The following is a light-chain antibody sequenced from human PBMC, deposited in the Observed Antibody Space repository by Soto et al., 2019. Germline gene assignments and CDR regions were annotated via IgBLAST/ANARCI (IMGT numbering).Light chain of an antibody. Sequence: IQMTQSPSSLSASVGDRVTITCQATQDIRKYLNWYQQKPGKAPKLLIYDASSLETGVPSRFSGSGSGTDFTFPISSLQPEDFATYYCQQYDNLPLIFGQGTRLDIK. CDR1: QDIRKY. V-gene: IGKV1-33*01. CDR3: QQYDNLPLI. J-gene: IGKJ5*01. CDR2: DAS.